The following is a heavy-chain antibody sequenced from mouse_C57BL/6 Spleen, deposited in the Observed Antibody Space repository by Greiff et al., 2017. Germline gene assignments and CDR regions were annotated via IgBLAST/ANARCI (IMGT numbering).Heavy chain of an antibody. D-gene: IGHD3-2*02. CDR1: GFTFSSYG. J-gene: IGHJ3*01. V-gene: IGHV5-6*01. CDR3: ARHGDSSGSWFAY. Sequence: EVQLQQSGGDLVKPGGSLKLSCAASGFTFSSYGMSWVRQTPDKRLEWVATISSGGSYTYYPDSVKGRFTISRDNAKNTLYLQMSSLKSEDTAMYYCARHGDSSGSWFAYWGQGTLVTVSA. CDR2: ISSGGSYT.